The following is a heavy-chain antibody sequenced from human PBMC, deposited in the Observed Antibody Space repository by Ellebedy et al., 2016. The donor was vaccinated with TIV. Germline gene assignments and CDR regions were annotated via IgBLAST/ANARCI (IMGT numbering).Heavy chain of an antibody. CDR2: INPDGGEP. CDR3: ARDPEWAAIDI. J-gene: IGHJ3*02. Sequence: GGSLRLXXAASGFSISPFYMSWVRQAPGQGLERVANINPDGGEPYYVESVKGRFTISRDNTKNSLYLQLNSLGVDDTAVYYCARDPEWAAIDIWGQGVMVIVSS. V-gene: IGHV3-7*01. CDR1: GFSISPFY. D-gene: IGHD3-3*01.